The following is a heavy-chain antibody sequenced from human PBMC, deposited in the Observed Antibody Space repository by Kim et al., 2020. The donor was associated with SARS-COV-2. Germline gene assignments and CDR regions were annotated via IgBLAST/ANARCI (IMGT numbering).Heavy chain of an antibody. CDR2: MSRRDGSA. CDR3: AKNNWDFDSSLQH. Sequence: GGSLRLSCAASGFTFTTYSMTWVRQAPGKGLEWVSCMSRRDGSAYYADSVTGRFTISRDNSERKVYLQMNNLRVEDTAVYYCAKNNWDFDSSLQHWGQGT. V-gene: IGHV3-23*01. CDR1: GFTFTTYS. J-gene: IGHJ1*01. D-gene: IGHD1-7*01.